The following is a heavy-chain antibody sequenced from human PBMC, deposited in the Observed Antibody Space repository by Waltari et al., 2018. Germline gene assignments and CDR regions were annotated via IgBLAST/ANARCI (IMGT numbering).Heavy chain of an antibody. D-gene: IGHD2-15*01. J-gene: IGHJ4*02. CDR1: GFTFRSGT. Sequence: EVQLVGSGGGLVKPGGSLSLSCAASGFTFRSGTTNRVRQAPGKGLGWVSSISRGSNYIDYADSVKGRFTISRDNAKNSLYLQMNSLRVEDTAVYYCAREWGVMVGTAGFYFDYWGQGALVTVSS. CDR3: AREWGVMVGTAGFYFDY. V-gene: IGHV3-21*01. CDR2: ISRGSNYI.